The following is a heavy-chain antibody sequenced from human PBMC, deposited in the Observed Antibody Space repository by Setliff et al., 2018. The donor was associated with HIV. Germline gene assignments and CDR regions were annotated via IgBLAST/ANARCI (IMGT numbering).Heavy chain of an antibody. V-gene: IGHV4-61*09. D-gene: IGHD6-13*01. Sequence: PSETLSLTCSVSGGSINRGNYYWTWIRQSAGKGLEWIGHIHITGNTDYNPSLKSRVTISLDTARNQFSLELTSVTATDTAVYYCARHRDPPGSSWIYYYSYMDVWGKGTTVTVS. CDR3: ARHRDPPGSSWIYYYSYMDV. J-gene: IGHJ6*03. CDR2: IHITGNT. CDR1: GGSINRGNYY.